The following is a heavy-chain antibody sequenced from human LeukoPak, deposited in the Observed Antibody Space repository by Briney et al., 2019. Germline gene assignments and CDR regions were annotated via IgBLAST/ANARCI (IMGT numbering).Heavy chain of an antibody. D-gene: IGHD2-2*01. CDR1: GGSFSGYY. CDR3: ASLLCPYYYYGMDV. V-gene: IGHV4-34*01. J-gene: IGHJ6*02. CDR2: INHSGST. Sequence: PSETLSLTCAVYGGSFSGYYWSWIRQPPGKGLEWIGEINHSGSTNYNPSLKSRVTISVDTSKNQFSLKLSSVTAADTAVYYCASLLCPYYYYGMDVWGQGTTVTVSS.